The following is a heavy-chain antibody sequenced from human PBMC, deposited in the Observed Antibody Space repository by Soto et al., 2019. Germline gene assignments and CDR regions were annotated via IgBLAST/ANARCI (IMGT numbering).Heavy chain of an antibody. CDR2: MNPNSGNT. V-gene: IGHV1-8*01. D-gene: IGHD1-1*01. CDR1: GYTFTSYD. J-gene: IGHJ6*02. Sequence: QVQLVQSGAEVKKPGASVKVSCKASGYTFTSYDINWVRQATGQGLEWMGWMNPNSGNTGYAQKFRGRVTMTRNTSTSTADMELRSLSSEDTAVYYCARERTGTTSMDVWGQGTTVTVSS. CDR3: ARERTGTTSMDV.